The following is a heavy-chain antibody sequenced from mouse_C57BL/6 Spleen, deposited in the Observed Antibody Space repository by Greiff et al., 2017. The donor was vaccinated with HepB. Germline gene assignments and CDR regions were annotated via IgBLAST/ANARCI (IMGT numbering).Heavy chain of an antibody. V-gene: IGHV1-39*01. CDR2: INPNYGTT. J-gene: IGHJ4*01. D-gene: IGHD4-1*02. CDR1: GYSFTDYN. CDR3: ATPTGTDAMDY. Sequence: EVKRQQSGPELVKPGASVKISCKASGYSFTDYNMNWVKQSNGKSLEWIGVINPNYGTTSYNQKFKGKATLTVDQSSSTAYMQINSLTSEDSAVYYCATPTGTDAMDYWGQGTSVTVSS.